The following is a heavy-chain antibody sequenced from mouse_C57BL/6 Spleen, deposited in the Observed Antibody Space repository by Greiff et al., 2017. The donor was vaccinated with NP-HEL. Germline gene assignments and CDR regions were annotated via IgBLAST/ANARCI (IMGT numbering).Heavy chain of an antibody. CDR3: AILITTVVATPFDY. V-gene: IGHV5-17*01. Sequence: VQLKESGGGLVKPGGSLKLSCAASGFTFSDYGMHWVRQAPEKGLEWVAYISSGSSTIYYADTVKGRFTISRDNAKNTLFLQMTSLRSEDTAMYYCAILITTVVATPFDYWGQGTTLTVSS. D-gene: IGHD1-1*01. J-gene: IGHJ2*01. CDR2: ISSGSSTI. CDR1: GFTFSDYG.